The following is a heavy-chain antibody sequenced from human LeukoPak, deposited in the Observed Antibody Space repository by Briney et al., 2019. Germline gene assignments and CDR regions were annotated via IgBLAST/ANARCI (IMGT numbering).Heavy chain of an antibody. CDR2: ISSSSTTI. J-gene: IGHJ5*02. Sequence: GGSLRLSCAASGFTFSSYSMNWVRQAPGKGLEWVSYISSSSTTIYYADSVKGRFTISRDNAKNSLYLQMNSLRAEDTAVYYCARPPTAYNFFAPGGQEPLVTVS. CDR3: ARPPTAYNFFAP. V-gene: IGHV3-48*01. D-gene: IGHD1-20*01. CDR1: GFTFSSYS.